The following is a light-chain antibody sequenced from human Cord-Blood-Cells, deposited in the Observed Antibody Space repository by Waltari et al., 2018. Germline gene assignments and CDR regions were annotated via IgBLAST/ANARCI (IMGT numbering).Light chain of an antibody. Sequence: QSVLTQPPSASGTPGQRVTISCSGSSSNIGSNYVYWYQQLPGTAPKLLIYRNNQRPSAVPARFSGSKSGTSASLAISGLRSEDEADYYCAAWDDSLSGRVFGGGTKLTVL. CDR3: AAWDDSLSGRV. CDR1: SSNIGSNY. J-gene: IGLJ3*02. CDR2: RNN. V-gene: IGLV1-47*01.